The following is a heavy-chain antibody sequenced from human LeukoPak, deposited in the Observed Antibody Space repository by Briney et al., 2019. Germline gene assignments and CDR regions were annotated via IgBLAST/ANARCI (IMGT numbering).Heavy chain of an antibody. D-gene: IGHD4-17*01. V-gene: IGHV3-23*01. CDR3: AKAVGFTVTTWFDY. Sequence: LGGSLRLSCAASGFILRSYAMSWVRQAPGKGLQWVSDISGSGDSTSYADSVKGRFTISRDNSKNTLYLQMNSLRAEDTAVYYCAKAVGFTVTTWFDYWGQGTLVTVSS. CDR2: ISGSGDST. J-gene: IGHJ4*02. CDR1: GFILRSYA.